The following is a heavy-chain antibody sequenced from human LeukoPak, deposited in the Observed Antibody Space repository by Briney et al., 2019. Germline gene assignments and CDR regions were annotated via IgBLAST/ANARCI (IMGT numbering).Heavy chain of an antibody. CDR1: GGTFISYA. CDR3: ARGRYSNWGYFDY. D-gene: IGHD3-9*01. V-gene: IGHV1-69*05. J-gene: IGHJ4*02. Sequence: SVKVSCKASGGTFISYAISWVGQAPGQGGEWMGGMITIFGRENNAQKFQGGGTINTEEYRREDYMEVSSLRSDDTAVYYCARGRYSNWGYFDYWGQGTLVTVSS. CDR2: MITIFGRE.